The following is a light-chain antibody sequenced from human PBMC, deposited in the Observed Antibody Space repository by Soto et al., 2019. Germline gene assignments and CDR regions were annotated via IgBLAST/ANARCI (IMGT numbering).Light chain of an antibody. Sequence: EMAMTQSPVTLSASPGERVTLSCRASQSVNINLAWYQQRPGQAPRVLIYGASNRASGIPDRFSVSGSGTDFTLTISSLEPDDFALYYCQHYKDWPPLTFGGGTRVEIK. J-gene: IGKJ4*01. V-gene: IGKV3D-15*01. CDR3: QHYKDWPPLT. CDR2: GAS. CDR1: QSVNIN.